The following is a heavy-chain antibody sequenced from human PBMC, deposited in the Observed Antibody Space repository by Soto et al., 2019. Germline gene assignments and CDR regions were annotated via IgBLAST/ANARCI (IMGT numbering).Heavy chain of an antibody. D-gene: IGHD3-22*01. CDR1: GGSISSYY. J-gene: IGHJ4*02. V-gene: IGHV4-59*01. CDR3: ARVPNDSSGYYVDY. Sequence: KPSETLSLTCTVSGGSISSYYWSWIRQPPGKGLEWIGYIYYSGSTNYNPSLKSRVTISVDTSKNQFSLKLSSVTAADTAVYYCARVPNDSSGYYVDYWGQGTLVTVSS. CDR2: IYYSGST.